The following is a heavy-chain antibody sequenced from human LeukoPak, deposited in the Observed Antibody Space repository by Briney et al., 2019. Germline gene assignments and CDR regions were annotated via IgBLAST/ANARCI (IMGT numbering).Heavy chain of an antibody. CDR1: GYTFTSYG. V-gene: IGHV1-18*01. D-gene: IGHD2-2*01. CDR3: AREYCSSTGCYGGDY. J-gene: IGHJ4*02. CDR2: INTYNDNT. Sequence: ASVKVSCTASGYTFTSYGISWVRQAPGQGLEWLGWINTYNDNTNYAQTLQGRVTMTADTSTSTAYMELRSLRSDDTAVYYCAREYCSSTGCYGGDYWGQGTLVTVSS.